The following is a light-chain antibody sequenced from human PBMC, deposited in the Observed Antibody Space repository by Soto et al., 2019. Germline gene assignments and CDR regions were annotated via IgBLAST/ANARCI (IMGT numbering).Light chain of an antibody. CDR2: DVS. J-gene: IGLJ2*01. CDR3: SSYTSSSTLV. Sequence: QSALTQPPSVSESPGQSITISCTGTSSDLGSYNCVSWYQQPPGTAPKLIIYDVSNRPSGVPNRFSGSKSGNTASLTISGLQAEDEADYYCSSYTSSSTLVFGGGTKLTVL. V-gene: IGLV2-18*02. CDR1: SSDLGSYNC.